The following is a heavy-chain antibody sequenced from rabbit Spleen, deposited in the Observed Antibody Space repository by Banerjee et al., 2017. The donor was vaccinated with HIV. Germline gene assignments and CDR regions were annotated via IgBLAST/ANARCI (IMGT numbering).Heavy chain of an antibody. D-gene: IGHD5-1*01. Sequence: QEQLVESGGGLVQPGGSLTLTCTVSGFDISKYGVTWVRQAPGKGLEWIGYIDPIFGISYYATWVNGRFTISSHDAQNTLYLQLSSLTAADTATYFCARDLVAVIGWNFNLWGQGTLVTVS. CDR3: ARDLVAVIGWNFNL. CDR2: IDPIFGIS. J-gene: IGHJ4*01. V-gene: IGHV1S47*01. CDR1: GFDISKYG.